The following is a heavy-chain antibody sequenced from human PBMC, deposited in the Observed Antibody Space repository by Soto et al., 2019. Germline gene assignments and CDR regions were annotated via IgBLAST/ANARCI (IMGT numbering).Heavy chain of an antibody. V-gene: IGHV2-5*02. Sequence: QITLKESGPTLVKPTQTLTLTCTFSGFSLSTSGVGLGWIRQPPGKPLEWLALIYWDDDKRYSPSLKSRLTITKDTSKNQMVLTMNDMDPVDTATYDCAHGWFGELPNWFDPWGQGTLVTVSS. D-gene: IGHD3-10*01. J-gene: IGHJ5*02. CDR1: GFSLSTSGVG. CDR3: AHGWFGELPNWFDP. CDR2: IYWDDDK.